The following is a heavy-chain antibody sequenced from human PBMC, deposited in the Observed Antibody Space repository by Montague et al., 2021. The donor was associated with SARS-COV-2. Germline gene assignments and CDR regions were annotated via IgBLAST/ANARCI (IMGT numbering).Heavy chain of an antibody. Sequence: CAISGDSVWSNTAAWNWIRQSPSGGLEWLGRTNYRSKWTSDYATSVEGRISIDPDTSMSQFFLHLRSVTPEDTGVYYCVRDTGSAQAGFDAWGQGTLVTVSS. CDR1: GDSVWSNTAA. V-gene: IGHV6-1*01. CDR2: TNYRSKWTS. CDR3: VRDTGSAQAGFDA. J-gene: IGHJ4*02. D-gene: IGHD4-17*01.